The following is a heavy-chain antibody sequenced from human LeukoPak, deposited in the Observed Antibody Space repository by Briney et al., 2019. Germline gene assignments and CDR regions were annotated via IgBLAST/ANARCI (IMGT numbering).Heavy chain of an antibody. V-gene: IGHV3-21*01. Sequence: GGSLRLSCAASGFTFCRDTMDWGCQAPGKGLEWVSSTSISSSYIYHADSVKGRFTISRDNAKNSLYLQMNSLSPEDAGVYNCAGDFQQLALWGQGTLVTVSS. D-gene: IGHD6-13*01. CDR2: TSISSSYI. J-gene: IGHJ4*02. CDR1: GFTFCRDT. CDR3: AGDFQQLAL.